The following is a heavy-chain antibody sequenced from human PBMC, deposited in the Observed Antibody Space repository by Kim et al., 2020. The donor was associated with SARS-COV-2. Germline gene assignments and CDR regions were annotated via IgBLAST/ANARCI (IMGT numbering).Heavy chain of an antibody. CDR2: IWFDGNKS. J-gene: IGHJ5*02. D-gene: IGHD3-22*01. Sequence: GVSLRLSCAASGFTFSSYAMHWVRQAPGKGLEWVAIIWFDGNKSFYSDSVKGRFTILRDNSRNTVSLEMSSLRVEDTAVYYCARGGNFYDSSGYLHPWG. CDR3: ARGGNFYDSSGYLHP. V-gene: IGHV3-33*01. CDR1: GFTFSSYA.